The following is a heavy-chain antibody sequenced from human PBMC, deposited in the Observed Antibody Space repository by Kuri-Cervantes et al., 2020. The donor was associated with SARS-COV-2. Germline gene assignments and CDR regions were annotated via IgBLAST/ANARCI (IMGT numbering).Heavy chain of an antibody. CDR2: IYYSGST. J-gene: IGHJ4*02. Sequence: SETLSLTCTVSGGSISSYYWSWIRQPPGKGLEWIGYIYYSGSTNYNPSLKSRVTISVDTSENQFSLKLSSVTAADTAVYYCARANYYYDSSGWGCYFDYWGQGTLVTVSS. CDR1: GGSISSYY. V-gene: IGHV4-59*01. CDR3: ARANYYYDSSGWGCYFDY. D-gene: IGHD3-22*01.